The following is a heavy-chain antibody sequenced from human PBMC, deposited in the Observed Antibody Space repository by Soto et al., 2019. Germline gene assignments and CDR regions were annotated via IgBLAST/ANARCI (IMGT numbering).Heavy chain of an antibody. CDR3: ARDCSGGSCYSNIPKYYYYYGMDV. Sequence: QVQLVQSGAEVKKPGASVKVSCKSSGYTFTSYGISWVRQAPGQGLEWMGWISGYNGNTNYAPKLQGRVTMTTDTSTSTAYMELRSLRSDDTAVYYCARDCSGGSCYSNIPKYYYYYGMDVWGQGTTVTVSS. D-gene: IGHD2-15*01. CDR1: GYTFTSYG. J-gene: IGHJ6*02. CDR2: ISGYNGNT. V-gene: IGHV1-18*01.